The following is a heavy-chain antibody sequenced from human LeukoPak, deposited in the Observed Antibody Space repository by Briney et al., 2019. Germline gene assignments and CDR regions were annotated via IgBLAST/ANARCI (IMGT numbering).Heavy chain of an antibody. CDR2: INPSGGST. CDR3: ARDLRGYGSGPQTPYYYYGMDV. CDR1: GYTFTSYY. J-gene: IGHJ6*02. D-gene: IGHD3-10*01. V-gene: IGHV1-46*01. Sequence: GASVKVSCKASGYTFTSYYMHWVRQAPGQGLEWMGIINPSGGSTSYVQKFQGRVTMTRDTSTSTVYMELSSLRSEDTAVYYCARDLRGYGSGPQTPYYYYGMDVWGQGTTVTVSS.